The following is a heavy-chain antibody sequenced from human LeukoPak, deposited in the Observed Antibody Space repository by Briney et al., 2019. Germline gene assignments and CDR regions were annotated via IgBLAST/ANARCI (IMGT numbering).Heavy chain of an antibody. Sequence: GGSLRLSCAASGFTFSRYWMHWVRQAPGKGLEWVANIKQDGSEKYYVDSVKGRFTISRDNSKNSVYLQITSLRAEDTAIYYCARPDTSPGGVWYYDYWGQGTLVTVSS. CDR1: GFTFSRYW. CDR3: ARPDTSPGGVWYYDY. V-gene: IGHV3-7*01. J-gene: IGHJ4*02. CDR2: IKQDGSEK. D-gene: IGHD3-16*01.